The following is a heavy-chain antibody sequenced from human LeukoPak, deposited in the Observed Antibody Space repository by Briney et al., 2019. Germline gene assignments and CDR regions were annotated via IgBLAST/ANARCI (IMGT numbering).Heavy chain of an antibody. CDR2: IRSKGYGGTT. V-gene: IGHV3-49*04. Sequence: GGSLRLSCIPSGFTFGDHAMSWVRQAPGKGLDWVGFIRSKGYGGTTEYAASVKGRFTISRDDSKSIAYLQMNSLKSEDTAVYYCTRGPTGRWLYYGMDVWGQGTTVSVSS. J-gene: IGHJ6*02. CDR1: GFTFGDHA. D-gene: IGHD5-24*01. CDR3: TRGPTGRWLYYGMDV.